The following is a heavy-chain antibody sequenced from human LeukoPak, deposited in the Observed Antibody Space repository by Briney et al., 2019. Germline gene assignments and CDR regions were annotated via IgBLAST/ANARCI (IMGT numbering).Heavy chain of an antibody. V-gene: IGHV1-8*03. CDR2: MNPNSGNT. Sequence: ASVKVSCKASGYTFTGYYMHWVRQAPGQGLEWMGWMNPNSGNTGYAQKFQGRVTITRNTSISTAYMELSSLRSEDTAVYYCARGALWFSDYYMDVWGKGTTVTVSS. CDR3: ARGALWFSDYYMDV. D-gene: IGHD3-10*01. J-gene: IGHJ6*03. CDR1: GYTFTGYY.